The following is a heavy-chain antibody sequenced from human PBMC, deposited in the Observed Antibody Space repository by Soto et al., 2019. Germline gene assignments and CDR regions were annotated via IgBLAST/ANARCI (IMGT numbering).Heavy chain of an antibody. CDR3: ARGGSDIVVVPAASAYYYYGMDV. J-gene: IGHJ6*02. V-gene: IGHV4-34*01. CDR1: GGSFSGYY. D-gene: IGHD2-2*01. Sequence: PSETLSLTCAVYGGSFSGYYWSWIRQPPGKGLEWIGEINHSGSTNYNPSLKSRVTISVDTSKNQFSLKLSSVTAADTAVYYCARGGSDIVVVPAASAYYYYGMDVWGQGTTVTVSS. CDR2: INHSGST.